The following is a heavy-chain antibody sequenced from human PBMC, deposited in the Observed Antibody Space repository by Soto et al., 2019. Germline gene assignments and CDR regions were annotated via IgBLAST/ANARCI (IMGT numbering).Heavy chain of an antibody. V-gene: IGHV3-48*01. D-gene: IGHD5-12*01. CDR2: ISSGSTTT. CDR3: TTDEMEATTEEAFDI. Sequence: GGSLRLSCVAAGFTFSNHGMNWVRQAPGKGPEWISHISSGSTTTQYAESVKGRFTISRDDSKNTLYLQMNSLKTEDTAVYYCTTDEMEATTEEAFDIWGQGTMVTVSS. CDR1: GFTFSNHG. J-gene: IGHJ3*02.